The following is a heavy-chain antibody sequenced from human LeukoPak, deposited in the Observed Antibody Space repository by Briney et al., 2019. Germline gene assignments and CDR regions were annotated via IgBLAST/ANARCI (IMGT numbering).Heavy chain of an antibody. J-gene: IGHJ6*03. V-gene: IGHV4-34*01. CDR3: ARTQRFNHYYYYYMDV. CDR2: INHSGST. D-gene: IGHD3-3*01. CDR1: GGSFSGYY. Sequence: PSETLSLTCAVYGGSFSGYYWSWIRQPPGKGLGWIGEINHSGSTNYNPSLKSRVTISVDTSKNQFSLKLSSVTAADTAVYYCARTQRFNHYYYYYMDVWGKGTTVTVSS.